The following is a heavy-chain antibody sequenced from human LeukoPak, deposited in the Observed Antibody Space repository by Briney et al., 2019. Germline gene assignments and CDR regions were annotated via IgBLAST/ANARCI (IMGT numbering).Heavy chain of an antibody. CDR2: NDTSGDT. V-gene: IGHV4-4*07. Sequence: SETLSLTCTVSGGSISSYYWSWIRQPAGKGLEWIGRNDTSGDTTYNASLKSRVTMSVDTSKNHFSLRLSSVTAADTAVYYCARTLSGGSHYYYYMDVWGKGTTVSVSS. CDR1: GGSISSYY. J-gene: IGHJ6*03. D-gene: IGHD2-15*01. CDR3: ARTLSGGSHYYYYMDV.